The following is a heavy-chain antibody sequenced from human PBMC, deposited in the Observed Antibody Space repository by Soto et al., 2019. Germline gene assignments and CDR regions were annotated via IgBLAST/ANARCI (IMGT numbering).Heavy chain of an antibody. J-gene: IGHJ6*02. CDR2: IIPIFGTA. V-gene: IGHV1-69*06. CDR1: GGTFSSYA. D-gene: IGHD2-15*01. Sequence: SVKVSCKASGGTFSSYAISWVRQAPGQGLEWTGGIIPIFGTANYAQKFQGRVTITADKSTSTAYMELSSLRSEDTAVYYCARLIVVVVAATRVDYYYGMDVWGQGTTVTVSS. CDR3: ARLIVVVVAATRVDYYYGMDV.